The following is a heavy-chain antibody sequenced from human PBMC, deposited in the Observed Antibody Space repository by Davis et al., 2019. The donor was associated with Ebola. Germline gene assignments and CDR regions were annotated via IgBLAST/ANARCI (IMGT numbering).Heavy chain of an antibody. CDR3: ASSGWYGYAFDI. D-gene: IGHD6-19*01. Sequence: SETLSPTCTVSGGSIRSYYWSWIRQSPGKGLEWIGYIYYSGFTNYNPSLKSRATISVDTSKNQFSLKLSSVTAADTAVYYCASSGWYGYAFDIWGQGTMVTVSS. CDR2: IYYSGFT. CDR1: GGSIRSYY. V-gene: IGHV4-59*08. J-gene: IGHJ3*02.